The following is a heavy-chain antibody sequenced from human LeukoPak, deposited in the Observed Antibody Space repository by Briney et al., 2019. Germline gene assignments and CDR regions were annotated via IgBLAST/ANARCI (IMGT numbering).Heavy chain of an antibody. CDR2: IYYSGST. J-gene: IGHJ4*02. CDR1: GGSISSFY. D-gene: IGHD2-21*02. CDR3: ARTVVTAIMTSFDF. V-gene: IGHV4-59*08. Sequence: SETLSLTCTVSGGSISSFYWSWIRQPPGKGLEWIGYIYYSGSTNYNPSLKSRVTISVDTSKNQFSLKLSSVTAADTAVYYCARTVVTAIMTSFDFWGQGTLVTVSS.